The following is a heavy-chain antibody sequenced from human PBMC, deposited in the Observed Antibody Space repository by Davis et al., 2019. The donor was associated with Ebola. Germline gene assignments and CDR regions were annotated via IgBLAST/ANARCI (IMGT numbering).Heavy chain of an antibody. J-gene: IGHJ4*02. D-gene: IGHD6-19*01. Sequence: PGGSLRLSCATSGFPFSNYAMHWVRQTPDKGLEWVAVASHDGTTTYYEDSVKGRFTISRDNSKNTLYLQLNRLRTEDTAVCARAVPGKEDLDFWGQGTLVTVSS. CDR2: ASHDGTTT. V-gene: IGHV3-30*04. CDR3: AVPGKEDLDF. CDR1: GFPFSNYA.